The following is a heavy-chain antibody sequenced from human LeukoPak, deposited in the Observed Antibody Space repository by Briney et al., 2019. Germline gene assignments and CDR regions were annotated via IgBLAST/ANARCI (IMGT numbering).Heavy chain of an antibody. D-gene: IGHD2-15*01. Sequence: PGGFQTYSCAASGFTVTSYVMTWVRQAPGKGLEWVSTISYSGASTNYADSVKGRFTISRDNSENTLYLQLSSLRAEDTAVYYCAKGYCNGGSCSYVFDYWVEVTLLTVSS. CDR1: GFTVTSYV. J-gene: IGHJ4*02. CDR3: AKGYCNGGSCSYVFDY. V-gene: IGHV3-23*01. CDR2: ISYSGAST.